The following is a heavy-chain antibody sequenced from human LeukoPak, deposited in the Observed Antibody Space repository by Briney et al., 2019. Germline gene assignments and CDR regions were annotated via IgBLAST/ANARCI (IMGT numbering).Heavy chain of an antibody. V-gene: IGHV1-69*13. D-gene: IGHD3-10*01. J-gene: IGHJ4*02. CDR2: IIPIFGTA. Sequence: ASVKVSCKASGGTFSSYAISWVRQAPGQGLEWMGGIIPIFGTANYAQKFQGRVTITADESTSTAYMELSSLRSEDTAVYYCARVIWFGERYFDYWGQGTLVTVSS. CDR1: GGTFSSYA. CDR3: ARVIWFGERYFDY.